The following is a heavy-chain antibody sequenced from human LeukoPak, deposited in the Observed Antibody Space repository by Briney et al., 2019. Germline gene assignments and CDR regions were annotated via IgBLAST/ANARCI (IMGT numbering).Heavy chain of an antibody. CDR3: ARLGGSGSYYRNYYYYYYMDV. J-gene: IGHJ6*03. Sequence: SETLSLTCTVSGGSISSYYWSWIRQPPGKGLEWIGYIYYSGSTNYNPSLKSRVTISVDTSKNQFSLKLSSVTAADTAVYYCARLGGSGSYYRNYYYYYYMDVWGKGTTVTISS. CDR2: IYYSGST. V-gene: IGHV4-59*01. CDR1: GGSISSYY. D-gene: IGHD3-10*01.